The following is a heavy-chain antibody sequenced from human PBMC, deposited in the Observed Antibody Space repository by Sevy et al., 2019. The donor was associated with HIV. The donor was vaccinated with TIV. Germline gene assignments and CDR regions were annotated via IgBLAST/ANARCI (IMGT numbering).Heavy chain of an antibody. V-gene: IGHV3-23*01. CDR1: GFDFSIYS. Sequence: GSLRLSCAASGFDFSIYSMSWVRQAPGKGLEWVSTLSFGCGKINYADSVKGRFTISRDNSKSSVYLQMNNMRVEDTAVYYCAREGCAKPHDYWGQGTLVTVSS. CDR3: AREGCAKPHDY. D-gene: IGHD2-2*02. CDR2: LSFGCGKI. J-gene: IGHJ4*02.